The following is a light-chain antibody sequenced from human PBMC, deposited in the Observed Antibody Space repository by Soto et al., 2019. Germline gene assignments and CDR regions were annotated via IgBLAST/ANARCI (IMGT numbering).Light chain of an antibody. J-gene: IGLJ2*01. CDR1: SSDVGSYNL. Sequence: QSALTQPASVSGSPGQSITISCTGTSSDVGSYNLVSWYQQHPGKAPKLMLYEGSQRPSGVSNRFSGSKSGNTASLTISGLQAEDDADYYCCSYACSSTLDVVXRGGTKLTVL. CDR3: CSYACSSTLDVV. V-gene: IGLV2-23*01. CDR2: EGS.